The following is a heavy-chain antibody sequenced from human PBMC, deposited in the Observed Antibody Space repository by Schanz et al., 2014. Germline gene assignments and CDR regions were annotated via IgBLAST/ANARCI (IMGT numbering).Heavy chain of an antibody. V-gene: IGHV3-30*04. CDR2: ISYDGTNK. CDR1: GFTFSSYT. J-gene: IGHJ6*02. Sequence: VQLVEYGGGLVQPGESLRLSCAASGFTFSSYTMHWVRQAPGTGLEWVAVISYDGTNKYYADSVKGRFTISRDNSKNPLHLQMNSLRVEDTAVYYCAKDDTQVNGMDVWGQGTTVTVSS. CDR3: AKDDTQVNGMDV.